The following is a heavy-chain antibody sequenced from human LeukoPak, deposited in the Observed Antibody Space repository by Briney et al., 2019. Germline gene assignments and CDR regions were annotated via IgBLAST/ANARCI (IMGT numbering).Heavy chain of an antibody. V-gene: IGHV4-59*01. CDR2: IYYSGST. CDR3: ARGVIQLSTDAFDI. Sequence: SETLSLTCSASGGSISGYYWSWIRQPPGKGLEWMGYIYYSGSTNYNPSLKSRVTISVDTSKNQFSLKLSSVTAADTAVYYCARGVIQLSTDAFDIWGQGTMVTVSS. CDR1: GGSISGYY. D-gene: IGHD5-18*01. J-gene: IGHJ3*02.